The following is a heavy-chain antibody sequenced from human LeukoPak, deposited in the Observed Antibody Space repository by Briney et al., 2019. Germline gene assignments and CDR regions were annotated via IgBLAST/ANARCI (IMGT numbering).Heavy chain of an antibody. CDR2: ISFSVNTK. D-gene: IGHD6-19*01. CDR1: GFTFSDYS. J-gene: IGHJ4*02. V-gene: IGHV3-48*04. Sequence: LPGGSLRLSCAASGFTFSDYSMNWVRQAPGKGLEWVSYISFSVNTKYYGDSVKGRFTISRDNAKNSLYLHMDSLRAEDTAVYYCARGAYSSGWAYFDHWSQGTLVTVSS. CDR3: ARGAYSSGWAYFDH.